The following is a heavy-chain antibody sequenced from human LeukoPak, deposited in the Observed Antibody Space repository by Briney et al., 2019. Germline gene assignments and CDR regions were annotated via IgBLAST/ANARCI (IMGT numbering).Heavy chain of an antibody. J-gene: IGHJ4*02. D-gene: IGHD3-22*01. CDR1: GFTFNNYA. V-gene: IGHV3-23*01. Sequence: GGSLRLSCAASGFTFNNYAMNWVRQAPGKGLEWVSAIGGSGDTTYYADSVKGRFTISRDNSKNTLYLQMDSLRAEDTAVYYCARDWHYYDSTGFPLGIDYWGQGTLVTVSS. CDR2: IGGSGDTT. CDR3: ARDWHYYDSTGFPLGIDY.